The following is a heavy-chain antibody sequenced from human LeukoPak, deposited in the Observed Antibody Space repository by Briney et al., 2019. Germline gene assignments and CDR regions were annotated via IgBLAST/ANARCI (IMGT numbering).Heavy chain of an antibody. V-gene: IGHV3-48*01. CDR3: AREHYYGRYYYYMDV. Sequence: GGSLRLSCAASGFTFSSYSMNWVRQAPGKGLEWVSYISSSSSTIYYADSVKGRFTISRDNAKNSLYLQMNSLRAEDTAVYYCAREHYYGRYYYYMDVWGKGTTVTVSS. CDR2: ISSSSSTI. CDR1: GFTFSSYS. J-gene: IGHJ6*03. D-gene: IGHD3-10*01.